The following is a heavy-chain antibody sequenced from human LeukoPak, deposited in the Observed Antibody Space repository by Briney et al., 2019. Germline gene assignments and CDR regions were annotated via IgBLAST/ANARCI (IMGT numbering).Heavy chain of an antibody. CDR2: IIPIFGTG. Sequence: SVKVSGKASGGTFSSYAISWVRQAPGQGLEWMGGIIPIFGTGNYAQKFQGRVTITADESTSTAYMELSSLRSEDTAVYYCAVGLGYSSGWHFDYWGQGTLVTVSS. CDR3: AVGLGYSSGWHFDY. CDR1: GGTFSSYA. D-gene: IGHD6-19*01. J-gene: IGHJ4*02. V-gene: IGHV1-69*13.